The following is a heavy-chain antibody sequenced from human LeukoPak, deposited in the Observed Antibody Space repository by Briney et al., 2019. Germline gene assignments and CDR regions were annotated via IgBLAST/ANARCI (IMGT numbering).Heavy chain of an antibody. D-gene: IGHD6-19*01. CDR1: GGSISSSSYY. CDR2: IYYSGST. V-gene: IGHV4-39*07. Sequence: PSETLSLTCTVSGGSISSSSYYWGWIRQPPGKGLEWIGSIYYSGSTYYNPSLKSRVTISVDTSKNQFSLKLSSVTAADTAVYYCARGPRWLVSRESDHYFDYWGQGTLVTVSS. J-gene: IGHJ4*02. CDR3: ARGPRWLVSRESDHYFDY.